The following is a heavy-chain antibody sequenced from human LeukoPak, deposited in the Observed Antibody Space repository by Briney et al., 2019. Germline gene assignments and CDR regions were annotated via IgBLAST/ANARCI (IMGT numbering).Heavy chain of an antibody. CDR3: AKGAFDI. J-gene: IGHJ3*02. CDR2: ISYDGSNK. Sequence: GGSLRLSCAASGFTFSSYGMHWVRQAPGKGLEWVAVISYDGSNKYYADSVKGRFTISRDNSKNTLYLQMNSLRAEDTAVYYCAKGAFDIWGKGTMVTVSS. CDR1: GFTFSSYG. V-gene: IGHV3-30*18.